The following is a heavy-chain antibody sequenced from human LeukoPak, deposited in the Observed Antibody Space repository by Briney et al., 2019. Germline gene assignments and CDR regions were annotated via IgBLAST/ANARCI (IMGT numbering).Heavy chain of an antibody. CDR1: GYTFTGYH. CDR2: ITPNSGGT. V-gene: IGHV1-2*02. J-gene: IGHJ3*02. CDR3: ARVYRWLHPNDAFDI. D-gene: IGHD5-12*01. Sequence: EASVKVSCKASGYTFTGYHMHWVRQAPGQGLEWMGWITPNSGGTNYAQKFQGRVTMTSDTSISTAYMELSRLRSNDTAVYYCARVYRWLHPNDAFDIWGQGTMVTVSS.